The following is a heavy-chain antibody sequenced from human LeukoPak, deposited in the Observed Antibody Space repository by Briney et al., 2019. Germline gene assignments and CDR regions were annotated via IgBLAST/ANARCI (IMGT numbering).Heavy chain of an antibody. V-gene: IGHV4-4*07. Sequence: SGTLSLTCTVSGGSISTYYWSWIRQPAGKGLEWIGQIYTSGSTNYNPSLKSRVTMSVDTSKNQFSLKLSSVTAADTAVYYCARVITMVREETFDYWGQGTLVTVSS. CDR3: ARVITMVREETFDY. D-gene: IGHD3-10*01. J-gene: IGHJ4*02. CDR1: GGSISTYY. CDR2: IYTSGST.